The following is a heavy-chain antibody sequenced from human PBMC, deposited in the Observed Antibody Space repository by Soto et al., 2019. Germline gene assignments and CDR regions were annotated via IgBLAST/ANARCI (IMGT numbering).Heavy chain of an antibody. CDR1: GFTFSSYS. CDR2: ISSSSSYI. J-gene: IGHJ3*02. V-gene: IGHV3-21*01. CDR3: ARDGAFIVVVVAATHDAFDI. D-gene: IGHD2-15*01. Sequence: EVQLVESGGGLVKPGGSLRLSCAASGFTFSSYSMNWVRQAPGKGLEWVSSISSSSSYIYYADSVKGRFTISRDNAKNSLYRQMNSLRAEDTAVYYCARDGAFIVVVVAATHDAFDIWGQGTMVTVSS.